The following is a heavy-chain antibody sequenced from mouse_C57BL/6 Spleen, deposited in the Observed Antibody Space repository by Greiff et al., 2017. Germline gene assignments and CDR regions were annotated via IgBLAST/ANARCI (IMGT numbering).Heavy chain of an antibody. V-gene: IGHV1-64*01. CDR3: ARGGLRAPPGDY. CDR1: GYTFTSYW. CDR2: IHPNSGST. J-gene: IGHJ4*01. Sequence: QVQLQQPGAELVKPGASVKLSCKASGYTFTSYWLHWVKQRPGQGLEWIGMIHPNSGSTNYNEKFKSKATLTVDKSSSTAYMQLSSLTSEDSAVYYWARGGLRAPPGDYWGQGTSVTVSS. D-gene: IGHD1-1*01.